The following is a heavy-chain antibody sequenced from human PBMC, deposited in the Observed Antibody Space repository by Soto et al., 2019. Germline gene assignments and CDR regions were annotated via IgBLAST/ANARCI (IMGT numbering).Heavy chain of an antibody. J-gene: IGHJ3*02. CDR1: GFTVSSNY. CDR3: AVLPIAAAGSSLTHDAFDI. D-gene: IGHD6-13*01. Sequence: PGGSLRLSFAASGFTVSSNYMSWVRQAPGKGLEWVSVIYSGGSTYYADSVKGRFTISRDNSKNTLYLQMNSLRAEDTAVYYCAVLPIAAAGSSLTHDAFDIWGQGTMVTVSS. CDR2: IYSGGST. V-gene: IGHV3-53*01.